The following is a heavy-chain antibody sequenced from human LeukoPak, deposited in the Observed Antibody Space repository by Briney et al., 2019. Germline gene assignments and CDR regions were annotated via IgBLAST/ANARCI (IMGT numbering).Heavy chain of an antibody. V-gene: IGHV4-39*01. CDR3: ARRHSGSYYRGAFDI. CDR1: GGSVSSTSDY. CDR2: IYYSGST. J-gene: IGHJ3*02. Sequence: PSETLSLTCTVSGGSVSSTSDYWVWIRQPPGKGLEWIGSIYYSGSTYYNPSLKSRVTISVDTSKNQFSLKLSSVTAADTAVYYCARRHSGSYYRGAFDIWGQGTMVTVSS. D-gene: IGHD1-26*01.